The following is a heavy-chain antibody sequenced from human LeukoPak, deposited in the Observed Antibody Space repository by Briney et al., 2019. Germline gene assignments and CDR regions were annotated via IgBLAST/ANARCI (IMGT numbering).Heavy chain of an antibody. D-gene: IGHD3-22*01. CDR3: ARGGPIYYYDSSGYFTPYFDY. CDR2: INPNSGGT. Sequence: GASVKVSCKASGYTFTGYYMHWVRQAPGQGLEWMGWINPNSGGTNYAQKFQGRVTMTRDTSISTAYMELSRLRSDDTAVYYCARGGPIYYYDSSGYFTPYFDYWGQGTLVTVSS. CDR1: GYTFTGYY. V-gene: IGHV1-2*02. J-gene: IGHJ4*02.